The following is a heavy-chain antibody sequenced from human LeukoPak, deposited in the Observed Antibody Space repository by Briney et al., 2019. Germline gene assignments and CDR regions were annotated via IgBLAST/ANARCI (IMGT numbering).Heavy chain of an antibody. D-gene: IGHD2-15*01. J-gene: IGHJ6*03. V-gene: IGHV3-21*01. CDR2: IRSYSSYI. CDR1: GFTFDTYN. Sequence: GGSLRLSCAASGFTFDTYNFNWVHQAPGKGLEWVATIRSYSSYIHYADSVKGRFTISRDDAKKSIYLLMNSLRVEDTAVYFCARYSEVYYYVDVWGTGTTVTVSS. CDR3: ARYSEVYYYVDV.